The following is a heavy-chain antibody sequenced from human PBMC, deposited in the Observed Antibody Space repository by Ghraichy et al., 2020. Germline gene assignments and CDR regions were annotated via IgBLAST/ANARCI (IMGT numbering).Heavy chain of an antibody. V-gene: IGHV4-59*01. CDR3: ARGQGWFGEYHDAFDI. J-gene: IGHJ3*02. D-gene: IGHD3-10*01. CDR1: GGSISSYY. CDR2: IYYSGST. Sequence: SQTLSLTCTVSGGSISSYYWSWIRQPPGKGLEWIGYIYYSGSTNYNPSLKSRVTISVDTSKNQFSLKLSSVTAADTAVYYCARGQGWFGEYHDAFDIWGQGTMVTVSS.